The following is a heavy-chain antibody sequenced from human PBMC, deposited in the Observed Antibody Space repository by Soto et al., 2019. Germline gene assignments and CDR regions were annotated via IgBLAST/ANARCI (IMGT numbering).Heavy chain of an antibody. D-gene: IGHD3-22*01. Sequence: SETLSLTCTGSGGSISSYYWSWIRQPPGKGLEWIGYIYYSGSTNYNPSLKSRVTISVDTSKNQFSLKLSSVTAADTAVYYCASVGNYYDSSGYYYEPHFDYWGQGTLVTVSS. CDR1: GGSISSYY. CDR2: IYYSGST. CDR3: ASVGNYYDSSGYYYEPHFDY. V-gene: IGHV4-59*01. J-gene: IGHJ4*02.